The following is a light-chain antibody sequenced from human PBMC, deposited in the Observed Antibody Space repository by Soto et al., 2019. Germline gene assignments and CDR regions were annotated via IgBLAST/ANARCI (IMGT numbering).Light chain of an antibody. Sequence: DIVMTQSPATLSVSPGERATLSCRASQSVSSNLAWYQQKPGQAPRLLIYGASTRATGIPARFSGSGSGTEFTLTICSLQSEDFAVYYCQQYNNWPQTFGQGTKVEIK. CDR1: QSVSSN. J-gene: IGKJ1*01. CDR3: QQYNNWPQT. CDR2: GAS. V-gene: IGKV3-15*01.